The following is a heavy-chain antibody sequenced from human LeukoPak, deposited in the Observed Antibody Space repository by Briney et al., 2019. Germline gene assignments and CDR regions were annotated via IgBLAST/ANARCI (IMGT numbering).Heavy chain of an antibody. D-gene: IGHD3-10*01. CDR2: INHSGST. V-gene: IGHV4-34*01. Sequence: SETLSLTCAVYGGSFSGYYWSWIRQPPGKGLEWIGEINHSGSTNYNPSLKSRVTISVDTSKNQFSLKLSSVTAADTAVYYCARSGVFYYGSAPGTFDYWGQGTLVTVSS. CDR1: GGSFSGYY. J-gene: IGHJ4*02. CDR3: ARSGVFYYGSAPGTFDY.